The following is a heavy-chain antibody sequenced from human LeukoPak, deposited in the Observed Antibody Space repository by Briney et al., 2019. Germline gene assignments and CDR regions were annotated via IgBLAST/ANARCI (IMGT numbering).Heavy chain of an antibody. J-gene: IGHJ3*02. V-gene: IGHV3-48*03. D-gene: IGHD4-17*01. Sequence: GGSLRLSCAASGFTFSSYEMNWVRQAPGKGLEWVSYISSSGSTIYYADSVKGRFTISRDNAKNSLYLQMNSLRAEDTAVYYCAKDRMTTVTRDAFDIWGQGTMVTVSS. CDR1: GFTFSSYE. CDR2: ISSSGSTI. CDR3: AKDRMTTVTRDAFDI.